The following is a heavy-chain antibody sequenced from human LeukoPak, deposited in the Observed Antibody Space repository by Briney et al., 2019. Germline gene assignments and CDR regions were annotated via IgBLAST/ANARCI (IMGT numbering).Heavy chain of an antibody. J-gene: IGHJ5*02. CDR3: VRLAGILRYFDGSRNWFDP. D-gene: IGHD3-9*01. CDR1: GGSISSYY. V-gene: IGHV4-59*01. CDR2: IYYSGST. Sequence: SETLSLTCTVSGGSISSYYWSWIRQPPGKGLEWIGYIYYSGSTNYNPSLKSRVTISVDTSKNQFSLKLSSVTAADTAVYYCVRLAGILRYFDGSRNWFDPWGQGTLVTVSS.